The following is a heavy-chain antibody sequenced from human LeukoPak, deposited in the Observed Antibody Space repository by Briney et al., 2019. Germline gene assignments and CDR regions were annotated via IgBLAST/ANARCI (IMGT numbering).Heavy chain of an antibody. Sequence: PGGSLRLSCAASGFTFRNYDMTWVRQAPGKGLEWVSRISTSGGSTYYADSVKGRFAISRDNSKNTLYLQMNSLRAEDTALYYCHAVVVASAAHFDPWGQGALVTVSS. J-gene: IGHJ5*02. CDR1: GFTFRNYD. CDR2: ISTSGGST. D-gene: IGHD2-15*01. CDR3: HAVVVASAAHFDP. V-gene: IGHV3-23*01.